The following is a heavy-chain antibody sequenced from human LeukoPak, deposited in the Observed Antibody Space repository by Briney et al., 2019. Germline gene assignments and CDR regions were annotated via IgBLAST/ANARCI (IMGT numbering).Heavy chain of an antibody. J-gene: IGHJ4*02. CDR2: IYHSGST. CDR3: AFSSSGPYDLTQFDY. D-gene: IGHD6-13*01. Sequence: SQTLSLTCTVSGGSISSGGYYWSWIRQPPGKGLEWIGYIYHSGSTYYNPSLKSRVTISVDTSKNQFSLKLSSVTAADTAVYYCAFSSSGPYDLTQFDYWGQGTLVTVSS. CDR1: GGSISSGGYY. V-gene: IGHV4-30-2*01.